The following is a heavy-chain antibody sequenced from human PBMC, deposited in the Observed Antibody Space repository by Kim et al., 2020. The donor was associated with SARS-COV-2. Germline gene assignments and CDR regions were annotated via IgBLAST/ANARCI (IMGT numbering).Heavy chain of an antibody. J-gene: IGHJ5*02. CDR1: GYTFTGYY. Sequence: ASVKVSCKASGYTFTGYYMHWVRQAPGQGLEWMGWINPNSGGTNYAQKFQGRVTMTRDTSISTAYMELSRLRSDDTAVYYCARGPDIVVVPAAENWFDPWGQGTLVTVSS. D-gene: IGHD2-2*01. CDR3: ARGPDIVVVPAAENWFDP. V-gene: IGHV1-2*02. CDR2: INPNSGGT.